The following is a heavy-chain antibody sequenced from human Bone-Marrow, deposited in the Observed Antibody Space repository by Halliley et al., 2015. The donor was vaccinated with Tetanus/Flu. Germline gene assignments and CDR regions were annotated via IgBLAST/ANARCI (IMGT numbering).Heavy chain of an antibody. CDR2: IDYSGST. Sequence: IDYSGSTNYNPPLESRVIISVDPSKNQFSLEVSSVTAADPAVYYCARTTTVKQPFYRIWFAPWGQGTLVTVSS. D-gene: IGHD4-17*01. V-gene: IGHV4-59*01. J-gene: IGHJ5*02. CDR3: ARTTTVKQPFYRIWFAP.